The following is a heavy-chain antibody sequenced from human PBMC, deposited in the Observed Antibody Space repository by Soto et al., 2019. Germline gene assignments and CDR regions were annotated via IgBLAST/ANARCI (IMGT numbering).Heavy chain of an antibody. J-gene: IGHJ4*02. D-gene: IGHD3-10*01. CDR2: IYYSGST. Sequence: SETLSLTCTVSGGSISSYYWSWIRQPPGKGLEWIGYIYYSGSTNYNPSLKSRVTISVDTSKNQFSLKLSSVTAADTAVYYCARVQLLWFGELSPYYFDYWGQGTLVTVSS. CDR3: ARVQLLWFGELSPYYFDY. CDR1: GGSISSYY. V-gene: IGHV4-59*01.